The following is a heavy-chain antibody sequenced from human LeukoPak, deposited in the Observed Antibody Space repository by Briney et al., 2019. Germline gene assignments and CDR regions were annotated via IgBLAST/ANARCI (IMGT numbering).Heavy chain of an antibody. D-gene: IGHD6-13*01. V-gene: IGHV4-34*01. CDR2: INHSGST. J-gene: IGHJ4*02. Sequence: SETLSLTCAVYGGSFSGYYWSWIRQPPGKGLEWIGEINHSGSTNYNPSLKSRVTISVDTSKNQFSLKLSSVTAADTAVYYCARVPSSSWGTFDYWGQGTLVTVSS. CDR1: GGSFSGYY. CDR3: ARVPSSSWGTFDY.